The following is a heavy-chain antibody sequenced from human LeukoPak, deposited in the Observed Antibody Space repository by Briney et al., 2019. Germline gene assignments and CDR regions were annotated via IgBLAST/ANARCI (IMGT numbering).Heavy chain of an antibody. Sequence: PGGSLRLSCAASGFTFISYGMHWVRQAPGKGLEWVAFIRYDGSNKYYADSVKGRFTISRDNSKNTLYLQMNSLRAEDTAVYYCAKAGPVDTAMVPFDYWGQGTLVTVSS. CDR2: IRYDGSNK. CDR1: GFTFISYG. V-gene: IGHV3-30*02. J-gene: IGHJ4*02. D-gene: IGHD5-18*01. CDR3: AKAGPVDTAMVPFDY.